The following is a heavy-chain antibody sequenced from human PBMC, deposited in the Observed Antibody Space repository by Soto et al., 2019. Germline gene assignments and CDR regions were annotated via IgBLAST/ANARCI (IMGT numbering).Heavy chain of an antibody. CDR3: QRGRSWHND. Sequence: QVQLVESGGGVVQPGRSLRLSCAASGFTFSSYGMHWVRQAPGKGLEWVAVIWYDGSNKYYADSVKGRFTISRDNSKNTLYLKMNSRRAGDAAVYYCQRGRSWHNDWGGGGLVT. J-gene: IGHJ4*02. V-gene: IGHV3-33*01. CDR1: GFTFSSYG. D-gene: IGHD6-13*01. CDR2: IWYDGSNK.